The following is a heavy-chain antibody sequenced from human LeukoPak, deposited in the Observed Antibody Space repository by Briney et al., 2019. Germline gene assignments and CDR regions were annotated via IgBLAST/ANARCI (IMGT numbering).Heavy chain of an antibody. CDR2: INSDGSSI. CDR1: GFTFSTYW. CDR3: AKFGYNLDYYYYYYYMDV. Sequence: GGSLRLSCAASGFTFSTYWMHWVRQAPGKGLVWVSRINSDGSSISYADSVKGRFTISRDNSKDTLYLQMNSLRAEDTAVYYCAKFGYNLDYYYYYYYMDVWGKGTTVTVSS. V-gene: IGHV3-74*01. J-gene: IGHJ6*03. D-gene: IGHD5-24*01.